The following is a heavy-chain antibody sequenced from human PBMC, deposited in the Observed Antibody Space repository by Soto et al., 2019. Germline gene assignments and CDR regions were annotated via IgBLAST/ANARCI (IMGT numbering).Heavy chain of an antibody. CDR3: ASGHFDY. CDR1: GFTFSSYA. J-gene: IGHJ4*02. V-gene: IGHV3-30-3*01. Sequence: QVQLVESGGGVVQPGRSLRLSCAASGFTFSSYAMHWVRQAPGKGLEWVAVISYDGSNKYYADSVKGRFTISRDNSKNTLYLQINSLRAEDTAVYYCASGHFDYWGQGTLVTVSS. CDR2: ISYDGSNK.